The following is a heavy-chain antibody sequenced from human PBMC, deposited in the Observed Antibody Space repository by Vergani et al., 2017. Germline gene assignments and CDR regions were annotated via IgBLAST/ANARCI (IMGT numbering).Heavy chain of an antibody. CDR1: DSISNGHN. D-gene: IGHD3-22*01. CDR2: VSHSGDT. V-gene: IGHV4-38-2*01. J-gene: IGHJ5*02. Sequence: QVQLQESGPGLVKPSETLSLICDVFDSISNGHNWGWIRQPPGKGLEWISIVSHSGDTYFNPSLKGRVSISMDTSKNYFFLTLSSVTAADTAMYYCARRSSSYYFDIWGQGVLITVSS. CDR3: ARRSSSYYFDI.